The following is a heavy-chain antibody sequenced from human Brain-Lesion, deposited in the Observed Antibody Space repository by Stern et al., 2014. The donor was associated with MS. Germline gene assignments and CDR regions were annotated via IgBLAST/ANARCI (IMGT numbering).Heavy chain of an antibody. CDR1: GYTFPGPY. J-gene: IGHJ6*02. CDR2: MKPDTGGT. D-gene: IGHD3-3*01. CDR3: ARDQRGITIFGVVTDYYYLGMDV. V-gene: IGHV1-2*02. Sequence: QVQLVESGAELKKPGALAKVSWKASGYTFPGPYIHWVRQAPGQGSEWMAWMKPDTGGTHYAQKFQGRVTMSRDTSISTAYVELSSLTSDDTAVYYCARDQRGITIFGVVTDYYYLGMDVWGQGTTVTVSS.